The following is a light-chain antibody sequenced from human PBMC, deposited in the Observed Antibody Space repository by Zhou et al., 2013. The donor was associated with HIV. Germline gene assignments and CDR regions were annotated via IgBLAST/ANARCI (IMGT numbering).Light chain of an antibody. CDR1: EDISSF. CDR3: QTYDTVPWT. CDR2: SAS. V-gene: IGKV1-27*01. J-gene: IGKJ1*01. Sequence: DVQMTQSPSSLSASLGDRVTITCRTSEDISSFVAWYQQKPGNVPTLLIYSASTLRSGVPSRFSGSASGTVFSLTIDSLQPDDIGTYYCQTYDTVPWTFGQGTKVEI.